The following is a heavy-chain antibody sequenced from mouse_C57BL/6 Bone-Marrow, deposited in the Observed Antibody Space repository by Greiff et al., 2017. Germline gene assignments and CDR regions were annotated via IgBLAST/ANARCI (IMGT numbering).Heavy chain of an antibody. CDR1: GFNIKDYY. CDR2: IDPDDGDT. V-gene: IGHV14-1*01. J-gene: IGHJ3*01. CDR3: CYGSSSAWFAY. Sequence: VQLQQSGAELVRPGASVKLSCTASGFNIKDYYMHWVKQRPEQGLEWIGRIDPDDGDTDYAPKFQGKATMTADTSSNTAYLQLSSLTSEDTAVYYCCYGSSSAWFAYWGQGTLVTVSA. D-gene: IGHD1-1*01.